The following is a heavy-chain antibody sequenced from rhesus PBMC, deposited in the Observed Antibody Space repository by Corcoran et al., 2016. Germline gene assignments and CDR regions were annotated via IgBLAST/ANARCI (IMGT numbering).Heavy chain of an antibody. CDR3: ARDRDYDSGYFDY. D-gene: IGHD3-28*01. CDR2: FYGSGSST. J-gene: IGHJ4*01. Sequence: QLQLPESGPGLVKPSATLSVTCAVSGGSISSSCLSLLLQAPGNGLEGIGYFYGSGSSTNDNPALKSRVTMSVDTSKNQLSLKLRSVTAADTAVYYCARDRDYDSGYFDYWGQGVLVTVSS. CDR1: GGSISSSC. V-gene: IGHV4-169*02.